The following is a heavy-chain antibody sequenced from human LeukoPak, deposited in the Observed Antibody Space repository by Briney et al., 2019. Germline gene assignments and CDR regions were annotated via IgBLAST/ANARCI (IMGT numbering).Heavy chain of an antibody. CDR1: GFTFSTYA. J-gene: IGHJ4*02. D-gene: IGHD4-23*01. CDR3: AKFSPYGGNSY. Sequence: GGSLRLSCAASGFTFSTYAMSWVRQAPGKGLEWVSVISGSGGSTYYADSVKGRFTISRDNSKNTLYLQMNSLRVEDTAVYYCAKFSPYGGNSYWGQGTLVTVSS. CDR2: ISGSGGST. V-gene: IGHV3-23*01.